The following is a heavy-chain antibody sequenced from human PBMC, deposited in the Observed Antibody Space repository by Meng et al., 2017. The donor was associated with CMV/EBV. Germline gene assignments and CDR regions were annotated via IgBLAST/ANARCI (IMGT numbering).Heavy chain of an antibody. J-gene: IGHJ4*02. Sequence: SVKVSCKASGGTFSSYTISWVRQAPGQGLEWMGRIIPILGIANYAQKFQGRVTITADKSTSTAYMELSSLRSEDTTVYYCARGGPYYFDYWDQGTLVTVSS. V-gene: IGHV1-69*02. D-gene: IGHD3-16*01. CDR3: ARGGPYYFDY. CDR2: IIPILGIA. CDR1: GGTFSSYT.